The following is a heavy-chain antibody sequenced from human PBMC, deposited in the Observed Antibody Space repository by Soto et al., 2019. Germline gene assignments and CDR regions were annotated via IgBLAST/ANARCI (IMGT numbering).Heavy chain of an antibody. CDR1: GYSFINYD. D-gene: IGHD5-18*01. CDR3: ARGRGYTYDHLRMDV. CDR2: MNPNSGNT. J-gene: IGHJ6*02. V-gene: IGHV1-8*01. Sequence: ASVKVSCKSSGYSFINYDIYWVRQATGQGLEWMGWMNPNSGNTATSKKFLGRVTMTRDTSISTAYLDLRSLISEDTALYFCARGRGYTYDHLRMDVWGQGTTVTVS.